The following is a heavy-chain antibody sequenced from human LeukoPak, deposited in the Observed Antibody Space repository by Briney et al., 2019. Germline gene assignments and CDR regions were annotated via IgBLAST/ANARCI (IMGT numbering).Heavy chain of an antibody. J-gene: IGHJ6*03. D-gene: IGHD1-26*01. V-gene: IGHV4-39*07. Sequence: SETLSLTCTVSGGSISSSSYYWGWIRQPPGKGLEWIGSIYYSGSTYYNPSLKSRVTISVDTSKNQFSLKLSSVTAADTAVYYCARGTPNIVGATRGYMDVWGKGTTVTVSS. CDR2: IYYSGST. CDR1: GGSISSSSYY. CDR3: ARGTPNIVGATRGYMDV.